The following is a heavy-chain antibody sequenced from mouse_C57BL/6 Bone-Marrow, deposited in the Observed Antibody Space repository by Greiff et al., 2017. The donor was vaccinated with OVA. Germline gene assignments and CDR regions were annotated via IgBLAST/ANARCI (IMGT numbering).Heavy chain of an antibody. V-gene: IGHV5-17*01. Sequence: EVKVEESGGGLVKPGGSLKLSCAASGFTFSDYGMHWVRQAPEKGLEWVAYISSGSSTIYYADTVKGRFTISRDNAKTTLFLQMTSLRSEDTAMYYCARGGLRDYWGQGTTLTVSS. CDR2: ISSGSSTI. J-gene: IGHJ2*01. CDR3: ARGGLRDY. CDR1: GFTFSDYG. D-gene: IGHD3-1*01.